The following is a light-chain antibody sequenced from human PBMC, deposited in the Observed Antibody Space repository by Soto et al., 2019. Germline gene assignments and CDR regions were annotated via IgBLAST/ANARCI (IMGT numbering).Light chain of an antibody. CDR1: SSNIGSRT. CDR3: AAWDDSLNGVV. J-gene: IGLJ2*01. CDR2: SSH. Sequence: QSVLTQPPSASGTPGQRVTISCSGSSSNIGSRTVHWYQQLPCAAPKLLIYSSHQRPSRFPDRFSGSKSGTSASLAISGLQSEDEADYYCAAWDDSLNGVVFGGGTKLTVL. V-gene: IGLV1-44*01.